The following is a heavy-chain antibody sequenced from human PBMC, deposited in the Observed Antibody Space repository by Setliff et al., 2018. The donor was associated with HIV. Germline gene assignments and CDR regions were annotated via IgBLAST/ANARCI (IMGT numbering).Heavy chain of an antibody. D-gene: IGHD3-10*01. CDR1: GGSISSGGYY. CDR2: IYYSGST. J-gene: IGHJ6*03. CDR3: ARVSYYGSFYYNYYMDV. Sequence: PSETLSLTCTVSGGSISSGGYYWSWIRQHPGKGLEWIGYIYYSGSTYYNPSLKSRVRISVDMSRTQFSLKLYSVTAADTAVYYCARVSYYGSFYYNYYMDVWGKGTTVTVSS. V-gene: IGHV4-31*03.